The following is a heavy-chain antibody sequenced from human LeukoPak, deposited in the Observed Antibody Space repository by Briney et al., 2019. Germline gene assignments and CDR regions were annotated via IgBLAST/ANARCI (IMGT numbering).Heavy chain of an antibody. Sequence: GESLKISCAASGFSFSNNDMHWVRQAPGKGLEWVAFIRYDGSHEHYIESVKGRFTVSRDNSKNTVYLEMNSLRVDDTAVYFCAKEIRVVTAILYFDHWGQGSLVTVSS. V-gene: IGHV3-30*02. CDR1: GFSFSNND. CDR3: AKEIRVVTAILYFDH. CDR2: IRYDGSHE. D-gene: IGHD2-21*02. J-gene: IGHJ4*01.